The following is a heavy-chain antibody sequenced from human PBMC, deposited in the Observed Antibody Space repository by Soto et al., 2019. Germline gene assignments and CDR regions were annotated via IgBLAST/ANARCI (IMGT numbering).Heavy chain of an antibody. CDR1: GGSVSSGSYY. CDR2: IYYSGST. J-gene: IGHJ4*02. V-gene: IGHV4-61*01. CDR3: ARVAPYYYDSSGYYKYFDY. D-gene: IGHD3-22*01. Sequence: PSETLSLTCTVSGGSVSSGSYYWSWIRQPPGKGLEWIGYIYYSGSTNYNPSLKSRVTISVDTSKNQFSLTLSSVTAADTAVYYCARVAPYYYDSSGYYKYFDYWGQGTLVTVSS.